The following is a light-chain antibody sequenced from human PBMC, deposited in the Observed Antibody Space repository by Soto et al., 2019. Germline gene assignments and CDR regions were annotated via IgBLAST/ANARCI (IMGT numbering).Light chain of an antibody. CDR3: HQRRKWPYT. V-gene: IGKV3-11*01. CDR1: ESIYIY. Sequence: EIVLTQSPGTLSLSPGERATLSCRASESIYIYLAWYQQKPGHPPRLLIYDAANRATGIPARFSGSGSGTDFTLTISSLQPEDFAVYYCHQRRKWPYTLGQGTRLAIQ. CDR2: DAA. J-gene: IGKJ2*01.